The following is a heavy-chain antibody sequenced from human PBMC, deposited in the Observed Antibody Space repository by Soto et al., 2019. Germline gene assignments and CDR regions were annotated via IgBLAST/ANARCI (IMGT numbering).Heavy chain of an antibody. CDR3: ARGSGYSYGRDWYFDL. Sequence: QVQLQESGPGLVKPSQTLSLTCTVSGGSISSGGYYWSWIRQHPGKGLEWIGYIYYSGSTYYNPSLQSRVTISVDTSKNQFSLKLSSVTAADTAVYYCARGSGYSYGRDWYFDLWGRGTLVTVSS. CDR2: IYYSGST. J-gene: IGHJ2*01. CDR1: GGSISSGGYY. V-gene: IGHV4-31*03. D-gene: IGHD5-18*01.